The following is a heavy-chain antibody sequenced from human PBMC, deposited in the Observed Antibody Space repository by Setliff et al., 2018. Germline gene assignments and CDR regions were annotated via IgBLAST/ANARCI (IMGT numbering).Heavy chain of an antibody. CDR2: MNPNSGNT. CDR1: GYTFTSYD. J-gene: IGHJ6*03. CDR3: ARVKVIVGATPRTYFMDV. Sequence: ASVKVSCKASGYTFTSYDINWVRQATGQGLEWMGWMNPNSGNTGYAQKFQGRVTITRNTSISTAYMELSSLRSEGTAVYYCARVKVIVGATPRTYFMDVWGKGTTVTVSS. V-gene: IGHV1-8*03. D-gene: IGHD1-26*01.